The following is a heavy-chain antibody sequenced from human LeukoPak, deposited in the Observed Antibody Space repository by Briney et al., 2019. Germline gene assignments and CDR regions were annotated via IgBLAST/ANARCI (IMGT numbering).Heavy chain of an antibody. CDR1: GYSISSGYY. D-gene: IGHD1-26*01. V-gene: IGHV4-38-2*02. CDR3: ARVSSGSYEGWFDP. J-gene: IGHJ5*02. CDR2: IYHSGST. Sequence: KSSETLSLTCTVSGYSISSGYYWGWIRQPPGKGLEWIGSIYHSGSTYYNPSLKSRVTISVDTSKNQFSLKLSSVTAADTAVYYCARVSSGSYEGWFDPWGQGTLVTVSS.